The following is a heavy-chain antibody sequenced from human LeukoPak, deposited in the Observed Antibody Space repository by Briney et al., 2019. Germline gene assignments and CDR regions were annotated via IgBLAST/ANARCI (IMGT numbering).Heavy chain of an antibody. V-gene: IGHV3-7*01. CDR2: ISEDGSTK. D-gene: IGHD1/OR15-1a*01. CDR1: GFAFSRYA. CDR3: ATLLGRGTTFDN. Sequence: PGGSLRLSCVASGFAFSRYAMSWVRQAPGKGLEWVATISEDGSTKYYDDSVKGRFTISRDSAEKSLYLEMSSLRAEDTAVYYCATLLGRGTTFDNWGQGTLVTVSS. J-gene: IGHJ4*02.